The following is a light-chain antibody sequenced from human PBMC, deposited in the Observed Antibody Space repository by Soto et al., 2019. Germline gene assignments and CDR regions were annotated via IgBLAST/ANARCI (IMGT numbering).Light chain of an antibody. CDR3: QQYANWWA. CDR1: QSIGGS. V-gene: IGKV3-15*01. J-gene: IGKJ1*01. CDR2: GAS. Sequence: EVVMTQSPATLSVYPGERATLSCRASQSIGGSLAWYQQKPGQAPRLLIYGASNRATGVPARFSGSGSGTDFTITISSLQSEDFAVYYCQQYANWWAVGQGTKVDIK.